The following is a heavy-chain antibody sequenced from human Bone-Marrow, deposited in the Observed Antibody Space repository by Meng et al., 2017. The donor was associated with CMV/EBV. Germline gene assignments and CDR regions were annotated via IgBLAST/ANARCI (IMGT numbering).Heavy chain of an antibody. Sequence: ASVKVSCKASGYTFTSYGISWVRQAPGKGLEWMGGFDPEDGETIYAQKFQGRVTMTEDTSTDTAYMELSSLRSEDTAVYYCATTASLTIFGVVMILGGPYGMDVWGQGTTVTVSS. CDR2: FDPEDGET. D-gene: IGHD3-3*01. V-gene: IGHV1-24*01. J-gene: IGHJ6*02. CDR1: GYTFTSYG. CDR3: ATTASLTIFGVVMILGGPYGMDV.